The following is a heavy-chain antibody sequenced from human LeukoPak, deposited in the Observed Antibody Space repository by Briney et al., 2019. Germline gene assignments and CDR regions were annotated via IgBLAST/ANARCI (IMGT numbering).Heavy chain of an antibody. CDR3: AVSSYTGGLDY. D-gene: IGHD2-2*02. J-gene: IGHJ4*02. V-gene: IGHV4-34*01. Sequence: PETLSLTCAVYGGSFSGYYWSWIRQPPGKGLEWIGEINHSGSTNYNPSLKSRVTISVDTSKNQFSLKLSSVTAADTAVYYCAVSSYTGGLDYWGQGTLVTVSS. CDR2: INHSGST. CDR1: GGSFSGYY.